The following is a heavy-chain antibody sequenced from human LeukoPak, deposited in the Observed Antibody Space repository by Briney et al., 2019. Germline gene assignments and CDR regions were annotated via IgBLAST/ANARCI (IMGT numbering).Heavy chain of an antibody. CDR1: GGTLRGYA. D-gene: IGHD3-22*01. CDR3: ASWGSGYPYYFDY. V-gene: IGHV1-69*13. Sequence: SVKVSCKASGGTLRGYAISWLRQPPGQGLDWMEGIIPIFGTANYAQKFQGRVTITADESTSTAYMELSSLRSEDTAVYYCASWGSGYPYYFDYWGQGTLVTVSS. J-gene: IGHJ4*02. CDR2: IIPIFGTA.